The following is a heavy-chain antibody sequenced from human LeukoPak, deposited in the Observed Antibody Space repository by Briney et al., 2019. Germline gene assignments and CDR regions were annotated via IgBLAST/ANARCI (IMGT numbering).Heavy chain of an antibody. D-gene: IGHD6-19*01. V-gene: IGHV5-51*01. CDR2: IFPADSET. CDR1: GYSFTNYW. J-gene: IGHJ4*02. CDR3: ASSTIAVAGTGGFDH. Sequence: GAALKISYKGSGYSFTNYWIGWGRPMPGKGVEGMGIIFPADSETRYSPSFQGQVTISADKSISTAYLQWSSLKASDTAMYYCASSTIAVAGTGGFDHWGQGTLVTVSS.